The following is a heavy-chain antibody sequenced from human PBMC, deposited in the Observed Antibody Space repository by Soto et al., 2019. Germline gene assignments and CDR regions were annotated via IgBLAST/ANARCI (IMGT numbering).Heavy chain of an antibody. CDR2: IGTAGDT. CDR3: AKEISGWHYFDY. CDR1: GFTFSSYD. V-gene: IGHV3-13*04. J-gene: IGHJ4*02. D-gene: IGHD6-19*01. Sequence: GGSLRLSCAASGFTFSSYDMHWVRQATGKGLEWVSAIGTAGDTYYPDSVKGRFTISRDNSKNTLYLQMNSLRAGDTAVYYCAKEISGWHYFDYWGQGTLVTVSS.